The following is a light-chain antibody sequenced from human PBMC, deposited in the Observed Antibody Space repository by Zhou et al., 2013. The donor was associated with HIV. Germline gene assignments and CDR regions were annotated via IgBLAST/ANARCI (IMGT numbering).Light chain of an antibody. CDR3: AASDDNLSGAV. CDR1: SSNIGAGYD. Sequence: QSVLTQPPSVSGAPGQRVTISCTGGSSNIGAGYDVHWYQHLPGTAPKLLIYGNSNRPSGVPDRFSGSKSGTSASLAITGLQAEDEADYYCAASDDNLSGAVFGGGTKLTVL. CDR2: GNS. V-gene: IGLV1-40*01. J-gene: IGLJ2*01.